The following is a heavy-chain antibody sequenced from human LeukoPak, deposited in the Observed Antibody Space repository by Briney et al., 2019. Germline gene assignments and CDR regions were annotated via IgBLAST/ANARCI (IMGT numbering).Heavy chain of an antibody. V-gene: IGHV3-7*03. D-gene: IGHD1-26*01. CDR3: AKASGVGATTDY. CDR1: GFSFSNYW. J-gene: IGHJ4*02. Sequence: GGSPRLSCEASGFSFSNYWMSWVRQAPGKGLEWVANIKQDGSEIYYVDSVRGRFTISRDNAKNSLYLQMNSLRAEDTAVYYCAKASGVGATTDYWGQGTLVTVSS. CDR2: IKQDGSEI.